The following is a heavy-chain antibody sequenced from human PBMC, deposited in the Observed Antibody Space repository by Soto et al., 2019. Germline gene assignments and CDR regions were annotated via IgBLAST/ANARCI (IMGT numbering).Heavy chain of an antibody. Sequence: GSLRLSCAASGFTFSSCAMHWIRQAPGKGLEWVAVISSDGSNKYYADSVKGRFTISRDNSKNTLYLQMNSLRTEDTAVYYCAKDGPGSGWSDFDYWGQGTLVTVSP. V-gene: IGHV3-30-3*01. CDR1: GFTFSSCA. J-gene: IGHJ4*02. CDR3: AKDGPGSGWSDFDY. D-gene: IGHD6-19*01. CDR2: ISSDGSNK.